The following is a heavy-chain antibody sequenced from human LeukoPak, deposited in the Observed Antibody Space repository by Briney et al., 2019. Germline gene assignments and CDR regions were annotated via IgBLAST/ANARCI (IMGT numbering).Heavy chain of an antibody. J-gene: IGHJ4*02. CDR1: GDSISIYY. CDR3: ARDAQRGIFDY. CDR2: IDYSGST. D-gene: IGHD7-27*01. Sequence: KPSETLSLTCIVSGDSISIYYWSWIRQPPGRGLEWIGHIDYSGSTNYNPFLKSRGSISVDTSKNQFSLKLSSVTAADTAVYYCARDAQRGIFDYWGQGTLVTVSS. V-gene: IGHV4-59*01.